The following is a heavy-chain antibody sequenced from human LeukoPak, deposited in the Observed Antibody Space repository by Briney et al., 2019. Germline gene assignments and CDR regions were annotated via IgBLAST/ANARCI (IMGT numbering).Heavy chain of an antibody. V-gene: IGHV3-23*01. CDR3: AREYSYGYDDWFDP. CDR2: ISPPGGTT. D-gene: IGHD5-18*01. CDR1: GFTFSNHA. Sequence: PGGSLRLSCAASGFTFSNHAMSWFRQAPGKGLEWVSAISPPGGTTYFADSVKGRFTISRDNSKNTLYLQMNSLRAGDTAIYYCAREYSYGYDDWFDPWGQGTLVTVSP. J-gene: IGHJ5*02.